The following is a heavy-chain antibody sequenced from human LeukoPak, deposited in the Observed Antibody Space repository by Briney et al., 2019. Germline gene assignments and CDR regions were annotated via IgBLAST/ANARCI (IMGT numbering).Heavy chain of an antibody. CDR3: ARVGGLLTGTGLYYYGMDV. V-gene: IGHV1-3*01. CDR1: GYTFTTYA. D-gene: IGHD1-1*01. J-gene: IGHJ6*02. Sequence: ASVKVSCKASGYTFTTYAMHWVRQAPGQRLEWMGWINAGNGNTKYSQKFQARVTITRDTSASTAYMELSSLRSEDTAVYYCARVGGLLTGTGLYYYGMDVWGQGTTVTVSS. CDR2: INAGNGNT.